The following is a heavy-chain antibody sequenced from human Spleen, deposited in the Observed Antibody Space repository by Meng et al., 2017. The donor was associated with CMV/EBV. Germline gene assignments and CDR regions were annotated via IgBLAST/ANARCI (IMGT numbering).Heavy chain of an antibody. D-gene: IGHD3-16*01. J-gene: IGHJ5*02. CDR2: INPNAGVT. V-gene: IGHV1-2*02. CDR3: ASGANAGGGDWFDP. Sequence: KASGYTFTGYYMHWVRQAPGQGLEWMGWINPNAGVTHYAQKFQGRVTMTRDTSISTAYMELSRLRSDDTAVYYCASGANAGGGDWFDPWGQGTLVTVSS. CDR1: GYTFTGYY.